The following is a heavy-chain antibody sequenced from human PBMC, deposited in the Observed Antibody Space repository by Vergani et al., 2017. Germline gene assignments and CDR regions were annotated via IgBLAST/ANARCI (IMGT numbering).Heavy chain of an antibody. Sequence: QLQLQESGSGLVKPSQTLSLTCAVSGGSISSGGYSWSWIRQPPGKGLEWIGYTYHSGSTYHNPSLKSRVTISVDTSKNQFSLKLRSVTAADTAVYYCAGALGGCGEFAFDYWGQGTLVTVSS. CDR1: GGSISSGGYS. V-gene: IGHV4-30-2*05. CDR3: AGALGGCGEFAFDY. D-gene: IGHD3-10*01. J-gene: IGHJ4*02. CDR2: TYHSGST.